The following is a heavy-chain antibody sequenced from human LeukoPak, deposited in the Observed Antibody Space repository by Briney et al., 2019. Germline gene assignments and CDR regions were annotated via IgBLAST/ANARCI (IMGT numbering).Heavy chain of an antibody. V-gene: IGHV4-61*01. CDR2: IYYSGRT. CDR1: GGSVSSGSYY. J-gene: IGHJ4*02. CDR3: ARRVGSSRVEDY. D-gene: IGHD2-2*01. Sequence: PSETLSLTCTVSGGSVSSGSYYWSWIRQPPGKGLEWIGYIYYSGRTNYNPSLKSRVTISVDTSKMQFSLKLTSVTAADTAVYYCARRVGSSRVEDYWGQGTLVTVSS.